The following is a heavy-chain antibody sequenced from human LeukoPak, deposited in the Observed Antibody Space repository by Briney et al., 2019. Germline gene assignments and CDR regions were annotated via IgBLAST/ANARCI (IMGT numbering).Heavy chain of an antibody. CDR2: ITSGGST. CDR3: ARVGYDFWSGYYRSGHADP. Sequence: PGGSLRLSCAASGFTFSSYAMSWVRQAPGKGLEWVSVITSGGSTYYADSVKGRLTVSRDNSKNTLYLQMNSLRAEDTAVYYCARVGYDFWSGYYRSGHADPWGQGTLVTVSS. J-gene: IGHJ5*02. V-gene: IGHV3-23*01. CDR1: GFTFSSYA. D-gene: IGHD3-3*01.